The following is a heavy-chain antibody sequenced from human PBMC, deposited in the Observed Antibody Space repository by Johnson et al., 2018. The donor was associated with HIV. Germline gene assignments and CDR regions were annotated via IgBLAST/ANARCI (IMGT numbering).Heavy chain of an antibody. J-gene: IGHJ3*02. V-gene: IGHV3-7*01. D-gene: IGHD6-19*01. CDR2: IKQDGSEK. CDR1: GFTFSTYW. CDR3: AGENLPGIAVYGGAFDI. Sequence: VQLLESGGGVVQPGGSLRLSCVVSGFTFSTYWMSWVRQAPGKGLEWVANIKQDGSEKYYVDSVKGRFTISRDNAKNSLYVQMSSLRAEDTAVYFCAGENLPGIAVYGGAFDIWGQGTMVTVSS.